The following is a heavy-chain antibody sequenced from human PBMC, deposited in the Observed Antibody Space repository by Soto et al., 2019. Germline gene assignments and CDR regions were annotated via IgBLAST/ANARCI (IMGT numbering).Heavy chain of an antibody. J-gene: IGHJ5*02. CDR3: AGFAGATTTGQFDL. Sequence: QVQLVESGGDVGQPGRSLRLSCTASGFTFSNYGMHWVRQAPGKGLEGVTLIGYDGNSEYYADSVKGRFTISRDNSKGMVYLQMNSLRADDTAFYYCAGFAGATTTGQFDLWGQGTLVTVSS. CDR1: GFTFSNYG. V-gene: IGHV3-33*01. D-gene: IGHD1-26*01. CDR2: IGYDGNSE.